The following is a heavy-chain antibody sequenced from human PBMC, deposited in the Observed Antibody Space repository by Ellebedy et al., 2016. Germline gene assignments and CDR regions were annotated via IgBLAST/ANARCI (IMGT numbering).Heavy chain of an antibody. CDR3: AKDLIGGAAGTRVED. D-gene: IGHD6-13*01. V-gene: IGHV3-30*18. CDR2: LSYDEKNE. Sequence: GGSLRLSXTTSGFTFSHYGIHWVRQAPGKGLEWVAVLSYDEKNEHYADSVKGRFTISRDNSKSTLYLQMDSLRDEDTAVYYCAKDLIGGAAGTRVEDWGQGTLVTVSS. CDR1: GFTFSHYG. J-gene: IGHJ4*02.